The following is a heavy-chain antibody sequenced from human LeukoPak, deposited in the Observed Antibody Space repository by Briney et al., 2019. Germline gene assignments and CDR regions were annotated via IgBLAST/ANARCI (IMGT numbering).Heavy chain of an antibody. Sequence: SETLSLTCAVYGGSFSGYYWSWIRQPPGKGLEWIGEINHSGSTNYNPSPKSRVTISVDTSKNQFSLKLSSVTAADTAVYYCARGAARYYYGSGSYSRTFDYWGQGTLVTVSS. CDR3: ARGAARYYYGSGSYSRTFDY. CDR2: INHSGST. CDR1: GGSFSGYY. J-gene: IGHJ4*02. V-gene: IGHV4-34*01. D-gene: IGHD3-10*01.